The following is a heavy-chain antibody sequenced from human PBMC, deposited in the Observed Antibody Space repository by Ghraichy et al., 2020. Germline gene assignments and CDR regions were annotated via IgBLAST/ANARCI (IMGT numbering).Heavy chain of an antibody. J-gene: IGHJ4*02. CDR3: AYGTYYFDY. Sequence: SLNISCTVSGGSISSGSYYWSWIRQPAGKGLEWIGRIYTSGSTNYNPSLKSRVTISVDTSKNQFSLKLSSVTAADTAVYYCAYGTYYFDYWGQGTLVTVSS. CDR2: IYTSGST. V-gene: IGHV4-61*02. D-gene: IGHD4-17*01. CDR1: GGSISSGSYY.